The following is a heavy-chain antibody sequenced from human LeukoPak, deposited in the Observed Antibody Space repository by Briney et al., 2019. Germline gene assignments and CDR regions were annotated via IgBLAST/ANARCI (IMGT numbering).Heavy chain of an antibody. CDR2: IYYSGTT. V-gene: IGHV4-39*07. D-gene: IGHD6-13*01. CDR1: GGSISSGTYY. CDR3: ARGGSSWTGYYYMDV. Sequence: SETLSLTCTVSGGSISSGTYYWGWVRQPPGKGLEWIGTIYYSGTTYYNPSLKSRVTISIDTSKNHFSLKLSSVTAADTAVYYCARGGSSWTGYYYMDVWGKGTTVTISS. J-gene: IGHJ6*03.